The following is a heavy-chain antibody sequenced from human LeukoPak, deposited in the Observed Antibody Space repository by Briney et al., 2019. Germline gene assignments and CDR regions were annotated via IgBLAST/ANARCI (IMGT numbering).Heavy chain of an antibody. Sequence: ASVKVSCKASGYTFTGYYMHWVRQAPGQGLEWMGWINPNSGGTNYAQKFQGRVTMTRDTSISTAYMELSRLRSDDTAVYYCAIDPDSSNSMFDSWGQGTLVTVSS. CDR1: GYTFTGYY. CDR3: AIDPDSSNSMFDS. CDR2: INPNSGGT. J-gene: IGHJ4*02. V-gene: IGHV1-2*02. D-gene: IGHD4-11*01.